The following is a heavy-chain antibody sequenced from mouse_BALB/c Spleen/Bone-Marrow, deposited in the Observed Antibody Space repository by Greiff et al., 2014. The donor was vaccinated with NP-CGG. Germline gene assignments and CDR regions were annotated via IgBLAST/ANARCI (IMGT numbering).Heavy chain of an antibody. Sequence: VKLMESGAELMKPGASVKISCKATGYTFSSYWIEWVKQRPGHGLEWIGEILPGSGSIKYNEKFKGKATFTADTSSNTAYMRLSSLTSEDSAVYYCASPIYYGNYGFAYWGQGTLVTVSA. D-gene: IGHD2-1*01. V-gene: IGHV1-9*01. CDR3: ASPIYYGNYGFAY. J-gene: IGHJ3*01. CDR1: GYTFSSYW. CDR2: ILPGSGSI.